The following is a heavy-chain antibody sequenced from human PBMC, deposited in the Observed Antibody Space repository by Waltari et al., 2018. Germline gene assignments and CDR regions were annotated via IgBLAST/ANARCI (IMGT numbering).Heavy chain of an antibody. CDR1: GFPFSSYA. V-gene: IGHV3-23*01. CDR2: ISGSGGST. J-gene: IGHJ5*02. D-gene: IGHD3-3*01. CDR3: AKGTYFLTIFGVTITDL. Sequence: EVQLLESGGGLVQPGGSLILSCAASGFPFSSYAMSWVRQAPGKGLEWVSVISGSGGSTYYADSVKGRFTISRDNSKNTLYLQMNSLRAEDTAVYYCAKGTYFLTIFGVTITDLWGQGTLVTVSS.